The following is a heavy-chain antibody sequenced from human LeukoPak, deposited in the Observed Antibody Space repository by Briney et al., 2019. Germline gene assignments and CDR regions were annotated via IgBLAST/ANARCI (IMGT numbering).Heavy chain of an antibody. CDR1: GVSISIYY. D-gene: IGHD6-6*01. CDR2: IYNSGNT. J-gene: IGHJ6*03. CDR3: AGVTWSSSGNNYYYHMDV. V-gene: IGHV4-59*01. Sequence: SETLSLTCTVSGVSISIYYWSWVRHPPGQGLEWSGYIYNSGNTNYNPSLKSRVTISIDTSKSPFSLKRSSVTTADTAVYYCAGVTWSSSGNNYYYHMDVWGKGTTVTVPS.